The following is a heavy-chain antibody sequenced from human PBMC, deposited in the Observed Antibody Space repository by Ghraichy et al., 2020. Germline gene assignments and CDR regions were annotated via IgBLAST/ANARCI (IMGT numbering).Heavy chain of an antibody. CDR1: GYTFTSYG. J-gene: IGHJ6*02. Sequence: ASVKVSCKASGYTFTSYGISWVRQAPGQGLEWMGWISAYNGNTNYAQKLQGRVTMTTDTSTSTAYMELSSLRSDDTAVYYCARDRGTMIVEAQRRYYYGMDVWGQGTTVTVSS. D-gene: IGHD3-22*01. CDR3: ARDRGTMIVEAQRRYYYGMDV. V-gene: IGHV1-18*04. CDR2: ISAYNGNT.